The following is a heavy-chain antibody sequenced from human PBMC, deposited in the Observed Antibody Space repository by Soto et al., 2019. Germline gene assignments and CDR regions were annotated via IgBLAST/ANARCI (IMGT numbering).Heavy chain of an antibody. CDR2: ISYDGSNK. Sequence: GGSLRLSCAASGFTFSSYGMHWVRQAPGKGLEWVAVISYDGSNKYYADSVKGRFTISRDNSKNTLYLQMNSLRAEDTAVYYCAKDGCSGGSCQHYFDYWGQGTLVTVSS. CDR1: GFTFSSYG. D-gene: IGHD2-15*01. CDR3: AKDGCSGGSCQHYFDY. J-gene: IGHJ4*02. V-gene: IGHV3-30*18.